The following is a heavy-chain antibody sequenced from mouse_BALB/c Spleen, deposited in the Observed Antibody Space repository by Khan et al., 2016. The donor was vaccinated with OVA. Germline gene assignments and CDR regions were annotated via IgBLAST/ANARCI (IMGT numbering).Heavy chain of an antibody. CDR1: GYTFTSYT. D-gene: IGHD2-14*01. CDR2: INPSNYYT. J-gene: IGHJ3*01. Sequence: QVQLKESGAELARPGASVKMSCKASGYTFTSYTMHWVRQRPGQAPEWVGHINPSNYYTNYNQNFKDKATLIVDKSSSTAYMQLSSLTSEDSAVYYSGREGAYHRSDGWFAYWGQGTLVTVSA. V-gene: IGHV1-4*01. CDR3: GREGAYHRSDGWFAY.